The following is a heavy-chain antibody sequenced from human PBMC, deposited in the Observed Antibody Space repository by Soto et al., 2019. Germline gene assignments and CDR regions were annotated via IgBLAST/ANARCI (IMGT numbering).Heavy chain of an antibody. V-gene: IGHV4-59*01. CDR2: IYYSGSA. J-gene: IGHJ4*02. CDR1: GGSISNYY. Sequence: QVQLQESGPGLVKPSETLSLTCTVSGGSISNYYCSWIRQPPGKGLEWIGYIYYSGSANYNPSLTSRVTISVDTSKNQFSLQLSSVTAADTAVYSCARAGAATLSDYWGQGTLVTVSS. D-gene: IGHD2-15*01. CDR3: ARAGAATLSDY.